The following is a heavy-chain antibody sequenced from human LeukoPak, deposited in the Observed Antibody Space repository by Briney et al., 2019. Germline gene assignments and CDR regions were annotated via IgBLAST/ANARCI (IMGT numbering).Heavy chain of an antibody. CDR2: FDPEGGET. CDR1: GYTLTELS. D-gene: IGHD4-11*01. CDR3: ATATTDNYYYYYMDV. J-gene: IGHJ6*03. Sequence: GASVKVSCKVSGYTLTELSMHWVRQAPGKGLEWMGGFDPEGGETIYAQKFQGRVTMTEDTSTDTAYMELSSLRSEDTAVYYCATATTDNYYYYYMDVWGKGTTVTVSS. V-gene: IGHV1-24*01.